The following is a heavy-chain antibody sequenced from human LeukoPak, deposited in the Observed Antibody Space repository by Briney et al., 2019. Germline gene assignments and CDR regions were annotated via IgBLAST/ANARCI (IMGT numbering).Heavy chain of an antibody. V-gene: IGHV3-21*01. D-gene: IGHD3-9*01. CDR1: GFTFSSYS. Sequence: GGSLRLSCAASGFTFSSYSINWVRQAPGKGLEWVSSISSSGSNIYYADSVKGRFTISRDNAKNSLYLQINSLRAEDTAVYFCARGTDYFDGYWGQGTLVTVSS. CDR3: ARGTDYFDGY. J-gene: IGHJ4*02. CDR2: ISSSGSNI.